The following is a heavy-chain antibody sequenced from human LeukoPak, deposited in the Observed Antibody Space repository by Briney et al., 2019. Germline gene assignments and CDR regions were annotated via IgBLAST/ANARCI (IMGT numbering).Heavy chain of an antibody. V-gene: IGHV3-9*01. CDR2: ISWNSGSI. J-gene: IGHJ6*03. D-gene: IGHD5-24*01. CDR3: AKDVEATYYYYYMDV. Sequence: PGGSLRLSCAASGFTFDDYGTSWVRQAPGKGLEWVSGISWNSGSIGYADSVKGRFTISRDNAKNSLYLQMNSLRAEDTALYYCAKDVEATYYYYYMDVWGKGTTVTISS. CDR1: GFTFDDYG.